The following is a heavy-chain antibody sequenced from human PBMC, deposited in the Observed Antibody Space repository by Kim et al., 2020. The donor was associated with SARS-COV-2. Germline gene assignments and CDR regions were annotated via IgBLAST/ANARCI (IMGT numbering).Heavy chain of an antibody. CDR1: GFAFSSYG. CDR3: ARDLAAGRYFDY. CDR2: IGHDGTYK. D-gene: IGHD6-25*01. V-gene: IGHV3-33*01. Sequence: LSLTCAASGFAFSSYGMHWVRQVPGKGLEWVAVIGHDGTYKNYVDSVKGRFTVSRDNSKNTLYLEMSSLRADDTAVYYCARDLAAGRYFDYCGQGNLVIVSS. J-gene: IGHJ4*02.